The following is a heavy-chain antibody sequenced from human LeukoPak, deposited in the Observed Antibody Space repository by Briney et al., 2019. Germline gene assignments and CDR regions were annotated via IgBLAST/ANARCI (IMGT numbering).Heavy chain of an antibody. CDR3: ARHSTRCGDYRAPFDP. CDR1: GDSIRSSSYY. V-gene: IGHV4-39*01. Sequence: PSETLSLTCTVSGDSIRSSSYYWGWIRQPPGKGLEWIGSIYYSGTTYYNPSLKSRVTISVDTSKNQFSLKLSSVTAADTALYFCARHSTRCGDYRAPFDPWGQGTLVTVSS. J-gene: IGHJ5*02. CDR2: IYYSGTT. D-gene: IGHD4-17*01.